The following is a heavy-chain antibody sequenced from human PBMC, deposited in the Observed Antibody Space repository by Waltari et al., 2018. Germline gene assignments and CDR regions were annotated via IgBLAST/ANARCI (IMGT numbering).Heavy chain of an antibody. CDR1: GGPFSSYA. J-gene: IGHJ1*01. D-gene: IGHD3-22*01. Sequence: QVQLVQSGAEVKKPGSSVKVSCKASGGPFSSYAISWVRPAPGQGLEWMGGIIPIFGTANYAQKFQGRVTITADESTSTAYMELSSLRSEDTAVYYCARAWYDSSGYYLEYFQHWGQGTLVTVSS. CDR3: ARAWYDSSGYYLEYFQH. V-gene: IGHV1-69*12. CDR2: IIPIFGTA.